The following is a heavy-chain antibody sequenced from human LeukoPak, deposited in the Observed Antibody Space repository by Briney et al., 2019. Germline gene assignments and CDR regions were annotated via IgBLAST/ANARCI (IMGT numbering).Heavy chain of an antibody. CDR1: GGSISSYY. D-gene: IGHD6-13*01. V-gene: IGHV4-4*07. CDR3: AKGGSSWPFDY. Sequence: SETLSLTCTVSGGSISSYYWSWIRQPAGKGLEWIGRIYTSGSTNYNPSLKSRVTISVDKSKNQFSLKLSSVTAADTAVYYCAKGGSSWPFDYWSQGTLVTVSS. CDR2: IYTSGST. J-gene: IGHJ4*02.